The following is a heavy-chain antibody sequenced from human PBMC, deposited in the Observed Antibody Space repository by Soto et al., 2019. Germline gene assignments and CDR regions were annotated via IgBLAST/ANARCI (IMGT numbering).Heavy chain of an antibody. V-gene: IGHV3-30-3*01. CDR2: ISYDGSNK. CDR3: ARELAGTGTRSFDY. CDR1: GFTFSSYA. J-gene: IGHJ4*02. Sequence: QVQLVESGGGVVQPGRSLRLSCAASGFTFSSYAMHWVRQAPGKGLEWVAVISYDGSNKYYADSVKGRFTISRDNSKNTLYRQMNSLRSEDTAGYYCARELAGTGTRSFDYWGQGTLVTVSS.